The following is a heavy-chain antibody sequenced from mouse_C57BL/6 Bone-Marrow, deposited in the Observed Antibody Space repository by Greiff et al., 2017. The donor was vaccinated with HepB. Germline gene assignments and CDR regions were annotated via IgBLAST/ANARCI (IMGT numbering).Heavy chain of an antibody. V-gene: IGHV6-3*01. D-gene: IGHD1-1*02. CDR2: IRLKSDNYAT. CDR3: TGLGGLYGVPIYYCDY. J-gene: IGHJ2*01. Sequence: DVKVEESGGGLVQPGGSMKLSCVASGFTFSNYWMNWVRQSPEKGLEWVAQIRLKSDNYATHYAESVKGRFTISRDDSKSSVYLQMNNLRAEDTGIYYCTGLGGLYGVPIYYCDYRGQGTTLTVSS. CDR1: GFTFSNYW.